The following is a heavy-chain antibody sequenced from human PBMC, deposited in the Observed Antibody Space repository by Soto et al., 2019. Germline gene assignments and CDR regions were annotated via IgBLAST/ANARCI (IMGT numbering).Heavy chain of an antibody. Sequence: EVQLVESGGGLVQPGGSLRLSCAASGFIFTSYSMNWVRQAPGKGLEWLSYIRIDSNHIGYADSVRGRFTISSDIAKNSLYLQMNSLRDEDTAVYCCARDLSYAFDYWGQGTLVTVSS. CDR2: IRIDSNHI. V-gene: IGHV3-48*02. D-gene: IGHD1-26*01. CDR1: GFIFTSYS. CDR3: ARDLSYAFDY. J-gene: IGHJ4*02.